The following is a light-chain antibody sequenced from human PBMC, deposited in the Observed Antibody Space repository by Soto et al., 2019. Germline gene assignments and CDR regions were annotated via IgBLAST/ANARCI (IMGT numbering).Light chain of an antibody. V-gene: IGLV1-51*01. CDR3: GKWDSSLNAYI. CDR1: SSKIGNNY. J-gene: IGLJ1*01. Sequence: QSVLTHPPSVSAAPGQKVTISCSESSSKIGNNYISWYQQLPGTAPKLLIYDNDKRPSGIPDRFSGSESGTSATLGITGLQTGDEADYFCGKWDSSLNAYIFGTGTKVTVL. CDR2: DND.